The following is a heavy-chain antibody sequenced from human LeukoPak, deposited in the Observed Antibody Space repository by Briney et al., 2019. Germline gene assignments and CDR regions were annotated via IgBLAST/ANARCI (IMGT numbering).Heavy chain of an antibody. CDR1: GYTFTGYY. Sequence: ASVKVSCKASGYTFTGYYMHWERQAPGQGLEWMGRINPNSGGTNYAQKFQGRVTMTRDTSISTAYMELSRLRSDDTAVYYCARKRALGVNWFDPWGQGTLVTVSS. V-gene: IGHV1-2*06. CDR3: ARKRALGVNWFDP. J-gene: IGHJ5*02. D-gene: IGHD7-27*01. CDR2: INPNSGGT.